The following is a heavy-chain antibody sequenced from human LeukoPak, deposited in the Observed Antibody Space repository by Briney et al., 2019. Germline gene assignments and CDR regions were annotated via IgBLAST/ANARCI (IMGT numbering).Heavy chain of an antibody. D-gene: IGHD5-18*01. Sequence: GGSLRLSCAASGVTLSNYAMSWARQAPGKGLEWVSGISSSGSGGNTYYADSVKGRFTISRDSAKNSLYLQMNSLRVEDTAVYYCARDHNYGSDYWGQGTLVTVSS. J-gene: IGHJ4*02. V-gene: IGHV3-23*01. CDR2: ISSSGSGGNT. CDR1: GVTLSNYA. CDR3: ARDHNYGSDY.